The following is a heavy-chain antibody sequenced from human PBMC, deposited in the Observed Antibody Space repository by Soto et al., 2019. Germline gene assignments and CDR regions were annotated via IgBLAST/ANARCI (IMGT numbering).Heavy chain of an antibody. J-gene: IGHJ4*02. CDR2: ISSSSSTI. CDR1: GFTFRNYS. V-gene: IGHV3-48*01. Sequence: PGGSLRPSFGTSGFTFRNYSMNRVRQAPGEGLEWVSYISSSSSTIYYADSVKGRFTISRDNAKNSLYLQMNSLRAEDTAVYYCARDSGYGDYVPYYFDYWGQGTLVTVSS. CDR3: ARDSGYGDYVPYYFDY. D-gene: IGHD4-17*01.